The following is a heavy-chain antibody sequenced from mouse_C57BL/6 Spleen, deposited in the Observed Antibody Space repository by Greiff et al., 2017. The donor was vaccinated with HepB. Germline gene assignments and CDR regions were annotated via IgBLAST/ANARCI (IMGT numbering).Heavy chain of an antibody. V-gene: IGHV1-9*01. Sequence: VQLQQSGAELMKPGASVKLSCKATGYTFTGYWIEWVKQRPGHGLEWIGEILPGSGSTNYNEKFKGKATFTADTSSNTAYMQLSSLTTEDSAIYYCARGELNYYGSSYWYFDVWGTGTTVTVSS. CDR1: GYTFTGYW. D-gene: IGHD1-1*01. CDR2: ILPGSGST. J-gene: IGHJ1*03. CDR3: ARGELNYYGSSYWYFDV.